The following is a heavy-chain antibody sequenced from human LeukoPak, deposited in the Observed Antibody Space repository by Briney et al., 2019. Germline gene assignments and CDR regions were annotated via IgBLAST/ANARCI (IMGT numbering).Heavy chain of an antibody. D-gene: IGHD3-3*01. J-gene: IGHJ4*02. CDR3: ARHDFWSGYYTFDY. CDR2: IYYSGST. V-gene: IGHV4-59*08. CDR1: GGFLSSYY. Sequence: SETLSLTCTVSGGFLSSYYWSWIRQPPGKGLEWIGYIYYSGSTNYNPSLKSRVTISVDTSKNQFSLKLSSVTAADTAVYYCARHDFWSGYYTFDYWGQGTLVTVSS.